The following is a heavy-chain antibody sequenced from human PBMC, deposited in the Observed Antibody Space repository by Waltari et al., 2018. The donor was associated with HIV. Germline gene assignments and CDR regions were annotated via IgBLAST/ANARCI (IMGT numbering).Heavy chain of an antibody. Sequence: QVQLQESGPGLVKPSETLSLTCSVSGGSINNYYWSWIRQPPGKGLEWSGFIFSSERINYNPFLKSGVTMSVDTSKKQLSLKVSSVTAADTAIYYCAREIRRPLTASRGGYGLDVWGQGTTVTVSS. V-gene: IGHV4-59*01. CDR3: AREIRRPLTASRGGYGLDV. J-gene: IGHJ6*02. D-gene: IGHD2-21*02. CDR2: IFSSERI. CDR1: GGSINNYY.